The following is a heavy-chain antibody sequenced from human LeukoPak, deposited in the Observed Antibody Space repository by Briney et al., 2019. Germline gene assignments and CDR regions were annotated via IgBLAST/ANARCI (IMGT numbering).Heavy chain of an antibody. D-gene: IGHD2-8*01. CDR1: GYTFTSYG. J-gene: IGHJ4*02. V-gene: IGHV1-18*01. Sequence: GASVKVSCKASGYTFTSYGINWVRQAPGQGLEWMGWISAYNGDTNYAQKLQGRVTMTTDTSTNTAYMELRSLRSDDTAVYYCAGSLGYCTSNVCYLKYWGQGTLVTVSS. CDR3: AGSLGYCTSNVCYLKY. CDR2: ISAYNGDT.